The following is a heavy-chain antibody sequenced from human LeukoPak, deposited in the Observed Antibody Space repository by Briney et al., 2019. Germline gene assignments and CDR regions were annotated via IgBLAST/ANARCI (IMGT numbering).Heavy chain of an antibody. CDR3: ARVLCGGDCYTDY. CDR2: MNPNSGNT. V-gene: IGHV1-8*01. Sequence: GASVKVSCKASGYTSTSYDINWVRQATGQGLEWMGWMNPNSGNTGYAQKFQGRVTMTRNTSISTAYMELSSLRSEDTAVHYCARVLCGGDCYTDYWGQGTLVTVSS. CDR1: GYTSTSYD. D-gene: IGHD2-21*01. J-gene: IGHJ4*02.